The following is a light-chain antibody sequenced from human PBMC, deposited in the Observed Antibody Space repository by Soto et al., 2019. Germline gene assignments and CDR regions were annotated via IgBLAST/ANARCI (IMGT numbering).Light chain of an antibody. CDR2: DVN. V-gene: IGLV2-14*03. J-gene: IGLJ2*01. CDR1: SSDVGGYNY. Sequence: QSALTQPASVSGSPGQSITISCTGTSSDVGGYNYVSWYQHHPDKAPKLMMYDVNNRPSGVSYRFSGSKSGNTASLTISGLQAEDEAAYYCSSYTSSSTRLVFGGGTKLTVL. CDR3: SSYTSSSTRLV.